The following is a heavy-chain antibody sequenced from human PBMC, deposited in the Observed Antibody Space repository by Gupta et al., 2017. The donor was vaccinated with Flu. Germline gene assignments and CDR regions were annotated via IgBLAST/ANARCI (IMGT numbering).Heavy chain of an antibody. CDR3: ARGGQGTLGLGELGNY. CDR1: GVTFSSYE. CDR2: ISSSGSTI. D-gene: IGHD3-10*01. V-gene: IGHV3-48*03. J-gene: IGHJ4*02. Sequence: EVQLLESGGGLVQPGGSLILSCAASGVTFSSYEMNWVRQAPGKGLEWFSYISSSGSTIYYAASVKRRVTISRDNAKNSLYLKMSSVSAEDTAVYYCARGGQGTLGLGELGNYWGQGTLVTVSS.